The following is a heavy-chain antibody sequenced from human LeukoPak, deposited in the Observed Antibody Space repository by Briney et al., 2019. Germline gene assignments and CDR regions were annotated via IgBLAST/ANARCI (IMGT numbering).Heavy chain of an antibody. D-gene: IGHD3-9*01. V-gene: IGHV1-69*01. CDR2: ISPIFGTG. Sequence: SVKVSCKASGGTFSSYAISWVRQAPGQGLEWMGGISPIFGTGNYAQKFQGRVTITADESTSTAYMELSSLRSEDTAVYYCARGPLYYDILTGYSDGYYYMDVWGKGTTVTVSS. J-gene: IGHJ6*03. CDR1: GGTFSSYA. CDR3: ARGPLYYDILTGYSDGYYYMDV.